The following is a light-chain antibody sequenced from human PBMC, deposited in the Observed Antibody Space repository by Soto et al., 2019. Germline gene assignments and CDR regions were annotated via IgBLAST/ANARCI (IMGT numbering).Light chain of an antibody. CDR2: EGS. Sequence: QSALTQPASVSGSPGQSISISCTGSSSDVGGYDLVSWYQQYPGKAPKLMIYEGSKRPSGISSRFSGSKSGNTASLTISGLQAEDESDYYCCSYAGSGNVVFGGGTKLTVL. CDR3: CSYAGSGNVV. CDR1: SSDVGGYDL. V-gene: IGLV2-23*01. J-gene: IGLJ2*01.